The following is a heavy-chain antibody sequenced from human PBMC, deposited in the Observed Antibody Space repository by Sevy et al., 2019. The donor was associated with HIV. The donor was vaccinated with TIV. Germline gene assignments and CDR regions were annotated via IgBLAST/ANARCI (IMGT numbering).Heavy chain of an antibody. CDR2: ITHTGNT. Sequence: SETLSLTCAVYGGSLSDYSWNWIRQSPARGLEWIGEITHTGNTTYVSGLKSGVTLSKATSKNQFFLKLNSVTAADTAVYCCARGNDVFGSFDIWGRGTGVTVSS. D-gene: IGHD2-15*01. CDR1: GGSLSDYS. CDR3: ARGNDVFGSFDI. J-gene: IGHJ3*02. V-gene: IGHV4-34*01.